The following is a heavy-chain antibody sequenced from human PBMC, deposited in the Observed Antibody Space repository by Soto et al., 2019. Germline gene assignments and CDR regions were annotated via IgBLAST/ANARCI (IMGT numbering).Heavy chain of an antibody. D-gene: IGHD3-22*01. CDR2: ISYTGST. Sequence: QVQLQESGPGLVKPSQTLSLTCTVSGGSVRSGDYYWSWIRQPPGKGLEWIGYISYTGSTYYNPSLKSRVFMSVDTSKNQFSLKLSSVTAADTAVYYGASDPGYSTLGYWGQGTLVTVSS. V-gene: IGHV4-30-4*01. CDR1: GGSVRSGDYY. J-gene: IGHJ4*02. CDR3: ASDPGYSTLGY.